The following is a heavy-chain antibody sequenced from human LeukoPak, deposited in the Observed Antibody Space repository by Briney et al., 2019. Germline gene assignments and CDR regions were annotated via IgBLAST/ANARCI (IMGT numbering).Heavy chain of an antibody. J-gene: IGHJ6*02. Sequence: PGGSLRLSCAASGFTFSSYGMHWVRQAPGKGLEWVAVIWYDGSNKYYADSVKGRFTISRDNSKSTLYLQMNSLRAEDTAVYYCARDLSSSLDSYYYYYGMDVWGQGTTVTVSS. CDR3: ARDLSSSLDSYYYYYGMDV. V-gene: IGHV3-33*01. D-gene: IGHD6-13*01. CDR1: GFTFSSYG. CDR2: IWYDGSNK.